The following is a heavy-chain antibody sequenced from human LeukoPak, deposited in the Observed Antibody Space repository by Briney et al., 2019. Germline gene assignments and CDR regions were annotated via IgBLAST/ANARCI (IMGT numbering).Heavy chain of an antibody. CDR2: IYYSGST. J-gene: IGHJ6*03. V-gene: IGHV4-39*07. Sequence: PSETLSLTCTVSGGSIGSSSYYWGWIRQPPGKGLEWIGSIYYSGSTYYNPSLKSRVTISVDTSKNQFSLKLSSVTAADTAVYYCAQSGCSGGSCHPPVYYYMDVWGKGTTVTVSS. D-gene: IGHD2-15*01. CDR1: GGSIGSSSYY. CDR3: AQSGCSGGSCHPPVYYYMDV.